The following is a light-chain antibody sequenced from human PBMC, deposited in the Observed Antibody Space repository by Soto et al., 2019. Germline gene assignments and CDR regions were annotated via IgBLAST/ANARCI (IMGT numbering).Light chain of an antibody. CDR1: SSDVGAYNY. J-gene: IGLJ1*01. CDR2: DVS. Sequence: QSVLTQPASVSGSPGQSITLSCSGTSSDVGAYNYVSWYQQHPAKAPKVMIYDVSNRPSGVSNRFSGSKSGNTASLTISGLQAEDEADYYCYSYTSSSTYVFGTGTKLTVL. CDR3: YSYTSSSTYV. V-gene: IGLV2-14*01.